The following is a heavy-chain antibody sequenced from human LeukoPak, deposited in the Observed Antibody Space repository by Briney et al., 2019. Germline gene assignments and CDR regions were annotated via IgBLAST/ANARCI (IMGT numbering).Heavy chain of an antibody. V-gene: IGHV3-30*18. CDR1: GFTFSNYD. CDR2: ISYDGSNK. D-gene: IGHD2-2*01. CDR3: AKDGSGSGGLDLLWFDY. Sequence: PGGSLRLSCAASGFTFSNYDMHWVRQAPGKGLEWVAVISYDGSNKYYADSVKGRFTISRDNSKNTLYLQMNSLRVEDTAVYYCAKDGSGSGGLDLLWFDYWGRGTLVTVSS. J-gene: IGHJ4*02.